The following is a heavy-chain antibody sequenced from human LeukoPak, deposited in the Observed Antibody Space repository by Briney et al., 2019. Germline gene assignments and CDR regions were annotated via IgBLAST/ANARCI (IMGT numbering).Heavy chain of an antibody. CDR2: IKQDGSEK. CDR1: GFTFSSYW. D-gene: IGHD3-10*01. Sequence: PGGSLRLSCAASGFTFSSYWMSWVRQAPGKGLEWVANIKQDGSEKYYVDSVKGRFTISRDNAKNSLYLQMNSLRAEDTAVYYCARDAPELLWFGELLSTGFDYWGQGTLVTVSS. V-gene: IGHV3-7*01. J-gene: IGHJ4*02. CDR3: ARDAPELLWFGELLSTGFDY.